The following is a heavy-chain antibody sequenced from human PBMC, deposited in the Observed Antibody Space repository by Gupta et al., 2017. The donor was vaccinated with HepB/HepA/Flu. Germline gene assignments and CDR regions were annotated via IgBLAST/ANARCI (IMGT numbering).Heavy chain of an antibody. CDR1: GFTFSSYT. CDR3: AREGGRYTNFDY. D-gene: IGHD1-26*01. V-gene: IGHV3-21*01. CDR2: VSSSSSYI. J-gene: IGHJ4*02. Sequence: EVQLVESGGGLVKPGGSLRLSCAASGFTFSSYTMNWVRQAPGKGLEWVSSVSSSSSYIYYADSVKGRFTISRDNAKNSLYLRMNSLRAEDTAVYYCAREGGRYTNFDYWGQGTLVTVSS.